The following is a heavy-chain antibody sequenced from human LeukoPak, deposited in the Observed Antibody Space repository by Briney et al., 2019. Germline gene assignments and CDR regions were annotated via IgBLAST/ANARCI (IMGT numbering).Heavy chain of an antibody. D-gene: IGHD5-12*01. Sequence: GGSLRLSCAASGFTFSNAWMSWVRRAPGKGLEWVARLHADGNEKYFVHSVKGRFTVSRGNAKNSLYLQMNSLRVEDTAVYYCARGGYSFDYLGQGTLVIVSS. CDR2: LHADGNEK. CDR1: GFTFSNAW. V-gene: IGHV3-7*01. CDR3: ARGGYSFDY. J-gene: IGHJ4*02.